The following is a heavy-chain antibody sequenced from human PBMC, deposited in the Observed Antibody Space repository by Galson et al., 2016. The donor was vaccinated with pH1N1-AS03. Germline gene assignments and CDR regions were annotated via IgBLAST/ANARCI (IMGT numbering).Heavy chain of an antibody. CDR2: VSNDGNNK. J-gene: IGHJ4*02. CDR1: GFHLNDYA. Sequence: SLRLSCAVSGFHLNDYAMHWVRQAPGKGLEWMAAVSNDGNNKWYADSVKGRFTISRDNSKNTLYLQVNSVRAEDTAVYYCARDALLSLPGGIDYWGQGTLDAVSS. V-gene: IGHV3-30*04. CDR3: ARDALLSLPGGIDY. D-gene: IGHD2/OR15-2a*01.